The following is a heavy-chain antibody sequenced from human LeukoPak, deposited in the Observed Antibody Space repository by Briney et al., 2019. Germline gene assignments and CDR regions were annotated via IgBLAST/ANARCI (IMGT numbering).Heavy chain of an antibody. CDR3: ARDQGSSWAYYFDY. CDR1: GYTFTGYY. V-gene: IGHV1-2*02. J-gene: IGHJ4*02. D-gene: IGHD6-13*01. CDR2: INPNSGGT. Sequence: ASVKVSCKASGYTFTGYYMHWVRQAPGQGLEWMGWINPNSGGTNYAQKFQGRVTMTRDTSISTAYMELSRLRPDDTAVYYCARDQGSSWAYYFDYWGQGTLVTVSS.